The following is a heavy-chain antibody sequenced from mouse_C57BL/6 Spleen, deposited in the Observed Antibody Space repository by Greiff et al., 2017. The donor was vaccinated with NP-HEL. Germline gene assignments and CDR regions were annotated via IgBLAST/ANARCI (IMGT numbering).Heavy chain of an antibody. CDR3: TGITTVDYYAMDY. CDR2: ISSGGDYI. V-gene: IGHV5-9-1*02. Sequence: EVQVVESGEGLVKPGGSLKLSCAASGFTFSSYAMSWVRQTPEKRLEWVAYISSGGDYIYYADTVKGRFTISRDNARNTLYLQMSSLKSEDTAMYYCTGITTVDYYAMDYWGQGTSVTVSS. J-gene: IGHJ4*01. CDR1: GFTFSSYA. D-gene: IGHD1-1*01.